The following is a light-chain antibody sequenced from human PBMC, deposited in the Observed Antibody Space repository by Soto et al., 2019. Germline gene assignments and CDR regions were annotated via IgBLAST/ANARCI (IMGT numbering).Light chain of an antibody. Sequence: EIVLTQSPGTLSLSPGERATLSCRASQTVSNSYIAWYQQKPGQAPRLLIYGASSRATGIPDRFSGSGSGTDFTLTISRLEPEDCAGYYCQQYGSSPWTFGQGTKVEIK. CDR3: QQYGSSPWT. V-gene: IGKV3-20*01. CDR2: GAS. CDR1: QTVSNSY. J-gene: IGKJ1*01.